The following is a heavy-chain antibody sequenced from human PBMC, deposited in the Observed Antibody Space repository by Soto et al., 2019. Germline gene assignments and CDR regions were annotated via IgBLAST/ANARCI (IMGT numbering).Heavy chain of an antibody. D-gene: IGHD1-1*01. CDR1: GVSLTTGGYY. J-gene: IGHJ2*01. CDR3: ARGHRPTGAPGYWLFEP. V-gene: IGHV4-31*03. CDR2: IYYTGST. Sequence: QLQLQESGPGLVKPSQTLSLTCTVSGVSLTTGGYYWSWIRQHPGKGLEWIGYIYYTGSTDYNPSLKSRVAISLDTSKNQFSLKLRSVTAADTAVYYCARGHRPTGAPGYWLFEPWGRGTLVTVSS.